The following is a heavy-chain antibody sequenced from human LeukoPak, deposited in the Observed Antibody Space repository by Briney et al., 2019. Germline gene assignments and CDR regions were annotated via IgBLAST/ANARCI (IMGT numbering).Heavy chain of an antibody. Sequence: SGGSLRLSCAASGFTFSNAWMSWVRQAPGKGLEWVGRIKSKTDGGTTDYAAPVKGRFTISRDDSKNTLYLQMNSLKTEDTAVYYCTTGASKYSSGKDYWGQGTLVTVSS. V-gene: IGHV3-15*01. J-gene: IGHJ4*02. CDR3: TTGASKYSSGKDY. CDR1: GFTFSNAW. CDR2: IKSKTDGGTT. D-gene: IGHD6-19*01.